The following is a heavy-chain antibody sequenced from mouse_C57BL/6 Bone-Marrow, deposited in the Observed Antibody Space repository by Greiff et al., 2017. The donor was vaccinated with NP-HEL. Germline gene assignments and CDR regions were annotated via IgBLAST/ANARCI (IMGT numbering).Heavy chain of an antibody. V-gene: IGHV1-18*01. Sequence: EVQLQQSGPELVKPGASVKIPCKASGYTFTDYNMDWVKQSHGKSLEWIGDINPNNGGTIYNQKFKGKATLTVDKSSSTAYMELRSLTSEDTAVYYCARGGDGYFLYAMDYWGQGTSVTVSS. D-gene: IGHD2-3*01. CDR1: GYTFTDYN. CDR3: ARGGDGYFLYAMDY. J-gene: IGHJ4*01. CDR2: INPNNGGT.